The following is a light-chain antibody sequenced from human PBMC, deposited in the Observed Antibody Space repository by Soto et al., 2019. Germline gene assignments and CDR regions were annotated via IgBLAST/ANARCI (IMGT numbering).Light chain of an antibody. J-gene: IGKJ3*01. CDR1: QGISNY. Sequence: DIQMTQSPSSLSASVGERVAITCRASQGISNYLAWYQQKPGKVPKLLIYAASTLQSGVPSRFSGSGSGTDFTLTISSLQPEEVATYYWQKYNSAPFTFGPGTKLDIK. CDR2: AAS. CDR3: QKYNSAPFT. V-gene: IGKV1-27*01.